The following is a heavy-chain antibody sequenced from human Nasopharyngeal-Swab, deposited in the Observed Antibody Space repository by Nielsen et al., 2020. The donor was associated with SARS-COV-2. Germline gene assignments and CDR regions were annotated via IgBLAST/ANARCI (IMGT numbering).Heavy chain of an antibody. CDR2: ISSSGSTI. CDR3: ARLRRDGYNVRALYFDY. D-gene: IGHD5-24*01. J-gene: IGHJ4*02. Sequence: GGSLRLSCAASGFTFSSYEMNWVRQAPGKGLEWVSYISSSGSTIYYAASVKGRFTISRDTAKNSLYLQMNSLRAADTAVYYCARLRRDGYNVRALYFDYWGQGTLVTVSS. CDR1: GFTFSSYE. V-gene: IGHV3-48*03.